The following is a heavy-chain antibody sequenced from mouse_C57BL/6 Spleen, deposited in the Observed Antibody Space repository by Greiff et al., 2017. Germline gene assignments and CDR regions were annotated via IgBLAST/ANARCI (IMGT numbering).Heavy chain of an antibody. J-gene: IGHJ4*01. CDR3: ARERGYGNYHVVYYAMDY. D-gene: IGHD2-10*02. CDR1: GYTFTSYW. V-gene: IGHV1-61*01. CDR2: IYPSDSET. Sequence: QVQLKQPGAELVRPGSSVKLSCKASGYTFTSYWMDWVKQRPGQGLEWIGNIYPSDSETPYNQKFKDKATLTVDKSSSTAYMQLSSLTSEDSAVYYCARERGYGNYHVVYYAMDYWGQGTSVTVSS.